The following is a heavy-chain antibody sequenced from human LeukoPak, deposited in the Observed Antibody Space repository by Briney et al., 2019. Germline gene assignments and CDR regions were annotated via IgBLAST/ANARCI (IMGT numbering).Heavy chain of an antibody. CDR2: IYYSGST. D-gene: IGHD2-21*02. CDR3: ARDRYCGGDCRGFDY. Sequence: PSETLSLTCTVSGGSISSSSYYWGWIRQPPGKGLEWIGSIYYSGSTYYNPSLKSRVIISVDTSKNQFSLKLSSVTAADTAVYYCARDRYCGGDCRGFDYWGQGTLVTVSS. J-gene: IGHJ4*02. CDR1: GGSISSSSYY. V-gene: IGHV4-39*07.